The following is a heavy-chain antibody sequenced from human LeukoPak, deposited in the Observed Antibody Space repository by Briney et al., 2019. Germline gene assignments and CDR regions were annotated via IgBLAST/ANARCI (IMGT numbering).Heavy chain of an antibody. V-gene: IGHV1-2*06. J-gene: IGHJ4*02. CDR1: GYTFTGYY. CDR2: INPNSGGT. CDR3: ARDGGAGWSAFDY. D-gene: IGHD6-19*01. Sequence: GASVKVSCKASGYTFTGYYMHWLRQAPGQGLEWMGRINPNSGGTNYAQKFQGRVTMTRDTSISTAYMELSRLRSDDTAVYYLARDGGAGWSAFDYWGQGTLVTVSS.